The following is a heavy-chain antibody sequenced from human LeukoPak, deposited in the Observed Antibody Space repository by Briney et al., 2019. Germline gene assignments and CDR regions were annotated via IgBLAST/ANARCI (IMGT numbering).Heavy chain of an antibody. V-gene: IGHV3-9*03. J-gene: IGHJ4*02. D-gene: IGHD3-10*01. CDR3: ARVAKFYYGSETYYFFEH. Sequence: GGSLRLSCAASGFTFDDYAMHWVRQAPGKGLEWVSGISWNSGSIGYADSVKGRFTISRDNAKNSLYLQMNSLRVEDMAVYYCARVAKFYYGSETYYFFEHWGQGTPVTASS. CDR1: GFTFDDYA. CDR2: ISWNSGSI.